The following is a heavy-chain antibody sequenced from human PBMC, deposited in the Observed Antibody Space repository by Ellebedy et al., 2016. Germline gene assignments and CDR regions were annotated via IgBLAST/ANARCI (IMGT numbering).Heavy chain of an antibody. CDR2: IDPSDSYT. D-gene: IGHD6-25*01. CDR3: ARRGRSSED. Sequence: KVSCKGSGYSFTSYWISWVRQLPGKGLEWMGRIDPSDSYTNYSPSFQGHVAISADKSISTAYLQWSSLKASDTAMYYCARRGRSSEDWGQGTLVTVSS. J-gene: IGHJ4*02. CDR1: GYSFTSYW. V-gene: IGHV5-10-1*01.